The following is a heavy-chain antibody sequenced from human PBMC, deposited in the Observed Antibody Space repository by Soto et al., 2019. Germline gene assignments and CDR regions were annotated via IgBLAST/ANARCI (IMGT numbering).Heavy chain of an antibody. CDR3: ARGGSMRDHSGYEAH. CDR1: GGTFSSYA. V-gene: IGHV1-69*13. CDR2: IIPIFGTA. J-gene: IGHJ4*02. D-gene: IGHD5-12*01. Sequence: SVKVSCKASGGTFSSYAISWVRQAPGQGLEWMGRIIPIFGTANYAQKFQGRVTITADESTSTAYMELSSLRSEDTAVYYCARGGSMRDHSGYEAHWGQGTLVTVSS.